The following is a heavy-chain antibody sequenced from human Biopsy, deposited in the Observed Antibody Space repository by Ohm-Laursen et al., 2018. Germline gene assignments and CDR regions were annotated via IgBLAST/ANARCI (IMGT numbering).Heavy chain of an antibody. Sequence: GSSVKVSCKASSYTFTDYNMHWMRQAPGQGLKWLGYINCKTGATNYAQKFQGTVTMTRGTSISTAYLALGSLRSADTAIYYCARDPLNGHKHFDYWGQGSLATVSS. D-gene: IGHD2-8*01. CDR2: INCKTGAT. CDR3: ARDPLNGHKHFDY. J-gene: IGHJ4*02. CDR1: SYTFTDYN. V-gene: IGHV1-2*02.